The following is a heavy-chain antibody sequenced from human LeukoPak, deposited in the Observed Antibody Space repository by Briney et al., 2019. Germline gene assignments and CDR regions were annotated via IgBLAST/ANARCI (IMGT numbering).Heavy chain of an antibody. CDR2: INEDGSEI. V-gene: IGHV3-7*03. J-gene: IGHJ4*02. CDR3: AKGAVSTAMVYYFDY. D-gene: IGHD5-18*01. CDR1: GFTFSRSW. Sequence: PGGSLRLSCAASGFTFSRSWMTWVRQAPGKGLEWVASINEDGSEIHYVDSVKGRFTISRDNAKNSLYLQMNSLRAEDMALYYCAKGAVSTAMVYYFDYWGQGTLVTVSS.